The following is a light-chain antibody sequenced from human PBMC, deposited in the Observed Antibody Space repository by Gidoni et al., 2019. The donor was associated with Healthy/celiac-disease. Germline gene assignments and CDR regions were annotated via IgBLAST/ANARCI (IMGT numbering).Light chain of an antibody. CDR1: NSGSKS. CDR2: YAS. J-gene: IGLJ3*02. V-gene: IGLV3-21*04. CDR3: QVWDSSSDHPRGV. Sequence: SYVLTQPPSVSGAPGKTARITCGGNNSGSKSVHWYQQKPGQAPVLVIYYASDRPSGIPARFSGSNSGNTATLTISRVEAGDEADYYCQVWDSSSDHPRGVFGGGTKLTVL.